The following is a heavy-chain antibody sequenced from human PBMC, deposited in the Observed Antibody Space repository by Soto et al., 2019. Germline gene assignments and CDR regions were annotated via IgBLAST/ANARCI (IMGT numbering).Heavy chain of an antibody. J-gene: IGHJ2*01. CDR2: INAGNGNT. CDR3: ARTPTSGWYFDL. Sequence: QVQLVQSGAEVKKPGASVKVSCKASGYTFTNYAMHWVRQAPGQRLEWMGWINAGNGNTKYSQKFQGRVTITRDTSASTAYMELSSLRSEDTAVYYCARTPTSGWYFDLWGRGTLVTVSS. D-gene: IGHD3-10*01. V-gene: IGHV1-3*01. CDR1: GYTFTNYA.